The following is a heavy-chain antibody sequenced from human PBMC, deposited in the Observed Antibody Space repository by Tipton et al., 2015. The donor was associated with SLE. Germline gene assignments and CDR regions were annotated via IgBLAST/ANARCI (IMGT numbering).Heavy chain of an antibody. V-gene: IGHV3-64*01. CDR3: AKDRDSSGCRNAFDI. J-gene: IGHJ3*02. Sequence: SLRLSCAASGFTFSSYAMHWVRQAPGKGLEYVSAISSNGGSTYYANSVKGRFTISRDNSKNTLYLQMNSLRAEDTAVYYCAKDRDSSGCRNAFDILGQGAIVTVSS. CDR2: ISSNGGST. D-gene: IGHD6-19*01. CDR1: GFTFSSYA.